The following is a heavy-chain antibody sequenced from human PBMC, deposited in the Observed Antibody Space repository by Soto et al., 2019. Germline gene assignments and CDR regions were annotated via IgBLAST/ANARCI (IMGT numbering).Heavy chain of an antibody. D-gene: IGHD6-13*01. J-gene: IGHJ4*02. CDR1: GGSFSGYY. CDR2: INHSGST. Sequence: SETLSLTCAVYGGSFSGYYWSWIRQPPGKGLEWIGEINHSGSTNYNPSLKSRVTISVDTSKNQFSLKLSSVTAADTAVYYCARIGRYSSSWYRPYYFDYWGQGTLVTVPQ. CDR3: ARIGRYSSSWYRPYYFDY. V-gene: IGHV4-34*01.